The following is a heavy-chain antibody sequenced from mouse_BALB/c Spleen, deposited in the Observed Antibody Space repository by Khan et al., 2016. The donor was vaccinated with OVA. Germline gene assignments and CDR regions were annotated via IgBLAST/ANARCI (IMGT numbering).Heavy chain of an antibody. J-gene: IGHJ4*01. Sequence: VQLKESGPGLVAPSPSLSITCTVSGFSLTDYAVSWIRQPPGKGLEWLGVIWAGGSNYYNSALKSRLSISKDNSRSQVFLNMNSLQTDDTAMYYCAKDPPYYAMDSWGQGISVTVSA. CDR2: IWAGGSN. CDR3: AKDPPYYAMDS. CDR1: GFSLTDYA. V-gene: IGHV2-6-5*01.